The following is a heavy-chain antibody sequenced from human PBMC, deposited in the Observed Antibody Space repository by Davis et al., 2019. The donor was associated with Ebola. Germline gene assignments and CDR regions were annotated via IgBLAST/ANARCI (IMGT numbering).Heavy chain of an antibody. J-gene: IGHJ4*02. CDR1: GYTFTSYA. D-gene: IGHD1-26*01. CDR2: IRTYNDNT. Sequence: AASVKVSCKASGYTFTSYAMHWVWQAPGQGLEWMGWIRTYNDNTNYSQKFQGRVTITRDTSASTAYMELSSLRSEDTAVYYCARATVPGSYYNYWGQGTLVTVSS. CDR3: ARATVPGSYYNY. V-gene: IGHV1-3*04.